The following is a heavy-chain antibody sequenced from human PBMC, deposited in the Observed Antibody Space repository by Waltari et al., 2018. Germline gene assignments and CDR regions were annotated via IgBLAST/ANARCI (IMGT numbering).Heavy chain of an antibody. CDR1: GGSISSHY. Sequence: QVQLQESGPGLVKPSETLSLTCTVSGGSISSHYWSWIRKPPGKGLEWIGYIYYSGSTNYNPSLKSRVTISVDTSKNQFSLKLSSVTAADTAVYYCARAAYSSGWSTPFDYWGQGTLVTVSS. J-gene: IGHJ4*02. CDR2: IYYSGST. D-gene: IGHD6-19*01. V-gene: IGHV4-59*11. CDR3: ARAAYSSGWSTPFDY.